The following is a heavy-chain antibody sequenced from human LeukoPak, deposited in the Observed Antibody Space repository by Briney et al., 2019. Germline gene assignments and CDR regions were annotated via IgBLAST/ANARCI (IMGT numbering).Heavy chain of an antibody. D-gene: IGHD3-22*01. Sequence: GGSLRLSCAASGFTFDDYCMSWVRQAPGKGLEWVSGINWNGGSTGYADSVKGRFTISRDNAKNSLYLQMNSLRAEDTALYHCARVIPPYYYDSSGYFYFDYWGQGTLVTVSS. V-gene: IGHV3-20*01. J-gene: IGHJ4*02. CDR1: GFTFDDYC. CDR3: ARVIPPYYYDSSGYFYFDY. CDR2: INWNGGST.